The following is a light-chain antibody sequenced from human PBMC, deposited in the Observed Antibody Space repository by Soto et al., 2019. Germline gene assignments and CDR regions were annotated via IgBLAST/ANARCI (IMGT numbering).Light chain of an antibody. CDR1: QSISNY. V-gene: IGKV1-39*01. CDR3: QQSYSTPRT. J-gene: IGKJ1*01. Sequence: DIPLTQSPSSLSASVGDRVTITCRTSQSISNYLNWYQQKPGKAPKLLIYAASSLQSGVPSRFSGSGSGTDFTLTISSLQPEDFASYYCQQSYSTPRTFGQGTEVEI. CDR2: AAS.